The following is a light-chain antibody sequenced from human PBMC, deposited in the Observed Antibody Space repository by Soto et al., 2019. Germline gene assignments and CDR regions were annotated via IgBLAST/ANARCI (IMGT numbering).Light chain of an antibody. V-gene: IGLV1-40*01. CDR3: QSYDSSLSGHYV. Sequence: QPVLTQPPSVSGAPGQRVTISCTGSSSNIGAGYDVHWYQQLPGTAPKLLIYGNSNRPSGVPDRFSGSKSGTSASLAITGLQAEDEADYYCQSYDSSLSGHYVFGTGTKAHRP. CDR2: GNS. CDR1: SSNIGAGYD. J-gene: IGLJ1*01.